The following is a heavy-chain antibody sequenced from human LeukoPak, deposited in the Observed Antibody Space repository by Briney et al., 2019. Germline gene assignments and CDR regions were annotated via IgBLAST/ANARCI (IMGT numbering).Heavy chain of an antibody. CDR3: ARGYLDCGGDCSDY. J-gene: IGHJ4*02. V-gene: IGHV3-21*01. CDR1: GFTFSSYS. CDR2: ISSSSSYI. Sequence: GGSLRLSCAASGFTFSSYSMNWVRQAPGKGLEWVSSISSSSSYIYYADSVKGRFTISRDSAKNSLYLQMNSLRAEDTAVYYCARGYLDCGGDCSDYWGQGTLATVPS. D-gene: IGHD2-21*02.